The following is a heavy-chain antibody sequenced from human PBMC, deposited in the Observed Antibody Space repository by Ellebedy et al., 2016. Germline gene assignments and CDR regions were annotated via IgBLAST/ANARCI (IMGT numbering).Heavy chain of an antibody. CDR3: AKDTGGSLDY. D-gene: IGHD3-10*01. V-gene: IGHV3-7*04. Sequence: GESLKISXAASGFTFSTSWMAWVRQAAGTGPEWVANIKQDDSERYYADSVKGRFAISRDNAKNSLFLQMNSLRVEDTAVYYCAKDTGGSLDYWGQGTLVTVSS. J-gene: IGHJ4*02. CDR1: GFTFSTSW. CDR2: IKQDDSER.